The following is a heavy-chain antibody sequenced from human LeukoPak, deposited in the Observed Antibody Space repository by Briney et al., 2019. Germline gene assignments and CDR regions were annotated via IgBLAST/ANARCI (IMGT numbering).Heavy chain of an antibody. CDR2: ISYDGSNK. CDR1: GFTFSSYG. J-gene: IGHJ6*02. CDR3: AKSSGGAYYYGSGSYFHYGMDV. V-gene: IGHV3-30*18. D-gene: IGHD3-10*01. Sequence: PGRSLRLSCAASGFTFSSYGMHWVRQAPGKGLEWVAVISYDGSNKYYADSVKGRFTISRDNSKNTLYLQMNSLRAEDTAVYYCAKSSGGAYYYGSGSYFHYGMDVWGQGTTVTVSS.